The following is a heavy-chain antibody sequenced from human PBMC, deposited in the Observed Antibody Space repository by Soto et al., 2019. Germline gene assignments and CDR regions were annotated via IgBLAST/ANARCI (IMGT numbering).Heavy chain of an antibody. CDR3: AKDWFYTIGS. CDR1: GFDFSNNW. J-gene: IGHJ4*02. Sequence: EGALRLSCATSGFDFSNNWIHWVRQFPGKGLVWVSRINSDGSSKIYAGSVKGRFTISRDNAKNTVYLQMSSLSVEDTAVYYCAKDWFYTIGSWGQGTPFTVSS. V-gene: IGHV3-74*01. D-gene: IGHD3-16*01. CDR2: INSDGSSK.